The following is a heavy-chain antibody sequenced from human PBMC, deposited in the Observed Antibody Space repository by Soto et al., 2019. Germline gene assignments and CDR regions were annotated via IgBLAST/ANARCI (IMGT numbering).Heavy chain of an antibody. V-gene: IGHV1-18*01. J-gene: IGHJ3*02. CDR1: GYTFTSYG. CDR3: ARTSSYIHLYYYDSSGYLSPAFDI. CDR2: ISAYNGNT. D-gene: IGHD3-22*01. Sequence: ASVKVSCKASGYTFTSYGISWVRQAPGQGLEWMGWISAYNGNTNYAQKLQGRVTMTTDTSTSTAYMELRSLRSDDTAVYYCARTSSYIHLYYYDSSGYLSPAFDIWG.